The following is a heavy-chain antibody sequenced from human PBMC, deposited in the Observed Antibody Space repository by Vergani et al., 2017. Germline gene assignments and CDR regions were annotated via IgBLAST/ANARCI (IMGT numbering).Heavy chain of an antibody. D-gene: IGHD2-21*01. CDR1: GGSISSSSYY. CDR2: LYYSGST. CDR3: AGQRGVIATIDY. J-gene: IGHJ4*02. Sequence: QLQLQESGPGLVKPSETLSLTCTVSGGSISSSSYYWGWIRQPPGKGLEWIGSLYYSGSTYYNPSLKSRVTISVDTSKNQFSLKLSSVTAADTAVYYCAGQRGVIATIDYWGQGTLVTVSS. V-gene: IGHV4-39*01.